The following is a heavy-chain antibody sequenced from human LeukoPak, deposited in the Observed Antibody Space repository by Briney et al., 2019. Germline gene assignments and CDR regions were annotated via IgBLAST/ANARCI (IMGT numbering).Heavy chain of an antibody. CDR1: GASISSSSYG. D-gene: IGHD3-10*01. J-gene: IGHJ4*02. CDR3: ASLLSVGEPRDY. CDR2: IYYNGFT. V-gene: IGHV4-39*01. Sequence: SESLSLTCTVSGASISSSSYGWGWLREPPGRGLEWIGSIYYNGFTYSNPSLKRRVTISVDTSEKQFSLKLTSVTAADTAVYYCASLLSVGEPRDYWGQGTLVTVSS.